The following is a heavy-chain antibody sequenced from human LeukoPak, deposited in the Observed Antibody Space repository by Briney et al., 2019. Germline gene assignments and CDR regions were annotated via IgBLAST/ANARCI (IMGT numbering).Heavy chain of an antibody. CDR3: AKEIGRLGVPLYDY. V-gene: IGHV3-23*01. CDR1: GFIFRDYA. CDR2: ISENGGGP. D-gene: IGHD3/OR15-3a*01. J-gene: IGHJ4*02. Sequence: GGSLRLSCVVSGFIFRDYAMSWVRQAPGEGLEWVAGISENGGGPYYADSLKGRFTISRDNSKNILYLQMNSLRAEDTAVYYCAKEIGRLGVPLYDYWGRGTLVTASS.